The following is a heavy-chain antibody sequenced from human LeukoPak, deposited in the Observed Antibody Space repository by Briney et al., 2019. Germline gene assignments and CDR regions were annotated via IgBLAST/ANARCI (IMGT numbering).Heavy chain of an antibody. CDR1: GFTFSSYW. D-gene: IGHD3-3*01. Sequence: GGSLRLSCTASGFTFSSYWMHWVRQAPGKGLVWVSRINNGGSTTSYADSVKGRFTISRDNAKNTLYLQMNSLRAEDMAVYYXAXXXTGYDXXSGYSNDAFDIWGQGTMVTVSS. J-gene: IGHJ3*02. V-gene: IGHV3-74*01. CDR3: AXXXTGYDXXSGYSNDAFDI. CDR2: INNGGSTT.